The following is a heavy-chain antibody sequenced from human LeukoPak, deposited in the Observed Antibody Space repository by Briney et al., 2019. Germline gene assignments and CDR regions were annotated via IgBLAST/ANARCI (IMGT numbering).Heavy chain of an antibody. D-gene: IGHD3-10*01. V-gene: IGHV4-30-2*01. Sequence: SETLSLTCAVSGGSISSGTYSWSWLRQPPGTGLEWIGYVYHNGNLYYNPSLKSRVTISVDRSKNQFSLNLKFVTAADTAVYYCAREGEPYGFDYWGQGALVTVSS. CDR2: VYHNGNL. J-gene: IGHJ4*02. CDR3: AREGEPYGFDY. CDR1: GGSISSGTYS.